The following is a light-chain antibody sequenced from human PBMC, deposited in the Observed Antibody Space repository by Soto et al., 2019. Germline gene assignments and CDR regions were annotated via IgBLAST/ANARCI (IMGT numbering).Light chain of an antibody. V-gene: IGKV3-15*01. J-gene: IGKJ4*01. Sequence: EIVITQSPATLSVSPGERATLSCRASQSVSSNLAWYQQKPGQAPRLLIYGASTRATGIPARFSGSGSGTEFTLTISSLQSEDFAVYYCQQYNNWPRVTFGGGTKVDIK. CDR1: QSVSSN. CDR3: QQYNNWPRVT. CDR2: GAS.